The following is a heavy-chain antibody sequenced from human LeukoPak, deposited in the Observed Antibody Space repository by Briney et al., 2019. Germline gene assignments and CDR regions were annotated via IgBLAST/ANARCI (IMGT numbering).Heavy chain of an antibody. D-gene: IGHD6-6*01. CDR2: IHHSGST. V-gene: IGHV4-38-2*01. CDR3: ARVLGGKAARPEYFDY. CDR1: GYSISSGYY. J-gene: IGHJ4*02. Sequence: PSETLSLTCAVSGYSISSGYYWGWIRQPPGKGLEWIGSIHHSGSTYYNPSLKSRVTISVDTSKNQFSLKLNSVTAADTAVYYCARVLGGKAARPEYFDYWGQGTLVTVSS.